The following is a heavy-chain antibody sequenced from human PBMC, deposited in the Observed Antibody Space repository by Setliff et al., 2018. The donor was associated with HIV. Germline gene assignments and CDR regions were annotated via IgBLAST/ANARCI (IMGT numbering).Heavy chain of an antibody. CDR1: GGSISSYS. V-gene: IGHV4-4*09. J-gene: IGHJ3*02. Sequence: SETLSLTCIVSGGSISSYSWSWIRQPPGKGLEWIGCIYTSGSTNYNPSLQSRVTISIDTSKNQFSLRLDSVTAADTAVYYCARRDYNFSGTFDIWGQGTMVTVSS. CDR2: IYTSGST. D-gene: IGHD3-3*01. CDR3: ARRDYNFSGTFDI.